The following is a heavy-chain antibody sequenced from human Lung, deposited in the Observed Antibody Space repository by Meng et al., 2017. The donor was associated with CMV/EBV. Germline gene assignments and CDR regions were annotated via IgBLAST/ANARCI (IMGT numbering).Heavy chain of an antibody. D-gene: IGHD2-2*01. V-gene: IGHV1-18*01. CDR2: ISGYNGDT. J-gene: IGHJ6*02. CDR1: GYTFTSHG. Sequence: ASXXVSXKASGYTFTSHGMSWVRQAPGQGLEWMGWISGYNGDTNYAQKLQGRVTMTTDTSTTTVYMELRSLRSDDTAVYYCARDSSGYAKSFYDYYGLDVXDQGXTVTVSS. CDR3: ARDSSGYAKSFYDYYGLDV.